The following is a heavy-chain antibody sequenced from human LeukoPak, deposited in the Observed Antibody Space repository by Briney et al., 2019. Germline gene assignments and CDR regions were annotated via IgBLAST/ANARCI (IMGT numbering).Heavy chain of an antibody. CDR3: ARGPYTDY. J-gene: IGHJ4*02. D-gene: IGHD2-2*02. V-gene: IGHV3-23*01. CDR1: GFTVSSYG. CDR2: ISGSGGST. Sequence: GGSLRLSCAASGFTVSSYGMSWVRQAPGKGLEWVSAISGSGGSTYYADLVKGRFTISRDNAKNSLYLQMNSLRAEDTAVYFCARGPYTDYWGQGTLVTVSS.